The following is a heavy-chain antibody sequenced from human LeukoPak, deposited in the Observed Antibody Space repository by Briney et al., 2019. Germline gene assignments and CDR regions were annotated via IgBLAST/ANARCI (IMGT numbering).Heavy chain of an antibody. CDR2: ISYAGSNK. Sequence: GRSLRLSCAASGFTFSNYVMHWVRQAPGKGLEWVALISYAGSNKYNADSVKGRFTISRDNAKNTLYLQMNSLRGEDTAVYYCARGRHRVYYYSYMDVWGKGTTVTVSS. CDR3: ARGRHRVYYYSYMDV. V-gene: IGHV3-30*04. J-gene: IGHJ6*03. CDR1: GFTFSNYV.